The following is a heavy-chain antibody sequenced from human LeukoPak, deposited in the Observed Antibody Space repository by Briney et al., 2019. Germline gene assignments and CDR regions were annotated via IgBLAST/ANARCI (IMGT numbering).Heavy chain of an antibody. CDR3: ATILTGYYIG. V-gene: IGHV3-30-3*01. CDR1: GFTFSSYA. D-gene: IGHD3-9*01. CDR2: ISFDGSNK. Sequence: PGGSLRLSCAASGFTFSSYALHWVRQAPGKGLEWVAFISFDGSNKYYADSVKGRFTISRDNSKNTLSPQMNSLRAEDTAVYYCATILTGYYIGWGQGTLVIVSS. J-gene: IGHJ4*02.